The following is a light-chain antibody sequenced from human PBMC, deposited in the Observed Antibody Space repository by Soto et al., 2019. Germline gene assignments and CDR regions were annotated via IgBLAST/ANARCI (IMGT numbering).Light chain of an antibody. CDR1: QRISSW. CDR2: KAS. V-gene: IGKV1-5*03. Sequence: DIPMTQSPSTLSASVGDRVTITCRANQRISSWLAWYQLKPGKAPKLLIYKASNLESGVPPRFSGSGSGTEFTLTISSLQHEYFATYYCQQYINYPWTLRPGTKVDIK. J-gene: IGKJ1*01. CDR3: QQYINYPWT.